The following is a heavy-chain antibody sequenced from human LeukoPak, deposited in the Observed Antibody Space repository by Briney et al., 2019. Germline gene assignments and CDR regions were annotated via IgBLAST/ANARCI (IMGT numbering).Heavy chain of an antibody. CDR1: GYTFSNYW. CDR3: PSDQGILFFDS. D-gene: IGHD2-21*01. J-gene: IGHJ4*02. CDR2: IKQDGSET. Sequence: PGGSLRLSCSASGYTFSNYWMSWVRQAPGKGLEYVANIKQDGSETYYVDSVKGRFTISRDNAKNSLYLQMNSLRVEDTAVYYCPSDQGILFFDSWGQGTLVTVSS. V-gene: IGHV3-7*01.